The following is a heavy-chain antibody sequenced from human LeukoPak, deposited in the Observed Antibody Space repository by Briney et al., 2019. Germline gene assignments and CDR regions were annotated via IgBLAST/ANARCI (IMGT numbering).Heavy chain of an antibody. CDR3: ASGHDSPPG. J-gene: IGHJ4*02. CDR2: INPNSGGT. V-gene: IGHV1-2*06. CDR1: GYTFTAYY. D-gene: IGHD5-18*01. Sequence: ASVKVSCKASGYTFTAYYMHWVRQAPGQGLEWMGRINPNSGGTNYAQKFQGRVIMTRGTSINTAYMELTSLRSDDTAMYFCASGHDSPPGWGQGTLVTVSS.